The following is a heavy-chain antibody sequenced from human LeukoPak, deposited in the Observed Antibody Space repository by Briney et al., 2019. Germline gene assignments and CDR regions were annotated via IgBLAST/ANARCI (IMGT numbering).Heavy chain of an antibody. Sequence: PSETLSLTCTVSGGSISSSSYYWGWIRQPPGKGLEWIESIYYSGSTYYNPSLKSRVTICVDTSKNQSSLKLSSVTAAGTAVYYRARLGSGYDLFDYWGQGTLVTVSS. CDR1: GGSISSSSYY. J-gene: IGHJ4*02. V-gene: IGHV4-39*01. CDR2: IYYSGST. D-gene: IGHD5-12*01. CDR3: ARLGSGYDLFDY.